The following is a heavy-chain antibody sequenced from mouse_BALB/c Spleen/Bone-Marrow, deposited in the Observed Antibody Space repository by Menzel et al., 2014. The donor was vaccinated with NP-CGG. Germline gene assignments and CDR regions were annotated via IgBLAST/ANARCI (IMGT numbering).Heavy chain of an antibody. CDR3: TSRLINWDDYTMDY. V-gene: IGHV6-6*02. D-gene: IGHD4-1*02. CDR2: IRLKSNNYAT. Sequence: EVKLMESGGGLVQPGGSMKLSCVASKFTFSNYWMSWVRQSPEKGLEWVAEIRLKSNNYATHYAESVKGRFTISRNDSKSSVYLQMNNLRAEDTGIYYCTSRLINWDDYTMDYWGQGTSVTVSS. CDR1: KFTFSNYW. J-gene: IGHJ4*01.